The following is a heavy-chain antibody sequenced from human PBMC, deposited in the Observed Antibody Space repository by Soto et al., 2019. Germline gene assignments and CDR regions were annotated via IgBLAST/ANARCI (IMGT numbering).Heavy chain of an antibody. J-gene: IGHJ4*02. D-gene: IGHD3-9*01. Sequence: GESLKISCKGSGYTFTSNWIGWVRQMPGKGLEWMGIIYPGDSDTRYSPSFQGQVTISADKSISTAYLQWSSLKASDTAMYYCARQTSYYDILTGDYFDYWGQGTLVTVSS. CDR1: GYTFTSNW. CDR3: ARQTSYYDILTGDYFDY. CDR2: IYPGDSDT. V-gene: IGHV5-51*01.